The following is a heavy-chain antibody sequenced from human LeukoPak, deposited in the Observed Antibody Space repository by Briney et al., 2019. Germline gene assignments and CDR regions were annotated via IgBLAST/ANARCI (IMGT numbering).Heavy chain of an antibody. J-gene: IGHJ6*02. Sequence: GGSLRLSCAASGFTFSSYWMSWVRQAPGKGLEWVAVISYDGSNKYYADSVKGRFTISRDNSKNALYLQMNSLRAEDTAVYYCARDESDYVSYYYYGMDVWGQGTTVTVSS. CDR1: GFTFSSYW. D-gene: IGHD4-17*01. CDR3: ARDESDYVSYYYYGMDV. CDR2: ISYDGSNK. V-gene: IGHV3-30-3*01.